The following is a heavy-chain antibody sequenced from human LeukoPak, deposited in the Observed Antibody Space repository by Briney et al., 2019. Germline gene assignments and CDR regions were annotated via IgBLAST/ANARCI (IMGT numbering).Heavy chain of an antibody. Sequence: GGSLRLSCAASGFIFTNYFMSWVRQAPGQGLERVSGITGDGVYTYYTDSVKGRFAISSDNYRNTLYLQMNSLRAEDTAIYYCARGGLHSQYGMDVWGQGTTVTVSS. CDR1: GFIFTNYF. CDR3: ARGGLHSQYGMDV. J-gene: IGHJ6*02. D-gene: IGHD3-10*01. CDR2: ITGDGVYT. V-gene: IGHV3-23*01.